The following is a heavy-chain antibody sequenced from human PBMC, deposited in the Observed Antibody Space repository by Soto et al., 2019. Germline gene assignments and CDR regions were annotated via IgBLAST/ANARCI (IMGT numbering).Heavy chain of an antibody. D-gene: IGHD7-27*01. V-gene: IGHV2-5*02. CDR3: THAWAH. J-gene: IGHJ4*02. CDR2: IYWDGDR. Sequence: SGPTLVNPTQNLTLTCTVSGFSLSTSEVGVGWVRQPPGKALEWLALIYWDGDRRYSPSLKSRLTITKHTSNNQVALTMTTMYPSDTATYYCTHAWAHWGQGILVTVSS. CDR1: GFSLSTSEVG.